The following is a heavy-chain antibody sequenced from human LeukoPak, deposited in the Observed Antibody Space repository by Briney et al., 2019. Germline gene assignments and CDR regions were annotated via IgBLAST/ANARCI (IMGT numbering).Heavy chain of an antibody. J-gene: IGHJ5*02. CDR2: IYYSGST. CDR1: GGSISSYY. CDR3: ARHVAAAGRFDP. V-gene: IGHV4-59*08. D-gene: IGHD6-13*01. Sequence: SDPLSLPCTVSGGSISSYYWSWIRQPPGKALEWIGYIYYSGSTNYNPSLKSRVTISVDTSKNQFSLKLSSVTAADTAVYYCARHVAAAGRFDPWGQGTLVTVSS.